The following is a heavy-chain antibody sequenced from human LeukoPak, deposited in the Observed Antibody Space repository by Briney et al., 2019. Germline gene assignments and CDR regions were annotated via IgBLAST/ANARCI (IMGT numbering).Heavy chain of an antibody. CDR1: GFTVSSNY. Sequence: GGSLRLSCAASGFTVSSNYMSWVRQAPGKGLEWVSVIYSGGSTYYADSVKGRFTISRDNSKNTLYLQMNSLRAEDTAVYYCARAGGSGSYYFGLLLGLDYWGQGTLVTVSS. J-gene: IGHJ4*02. CDR2: IYSGGST. V-gene: IGHV3-66*01. CDR3: ARAGGSGSYYFGLLLGLDY. D-gene: IGHD3-10*01.